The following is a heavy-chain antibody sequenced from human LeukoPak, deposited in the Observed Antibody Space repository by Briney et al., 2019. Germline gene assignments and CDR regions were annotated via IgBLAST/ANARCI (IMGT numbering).Heavy chain of an antibody. CDR2: ISSNGGST. CDR3: ARGMGGSYSPFDY. CDR1: GFTFRSYA. J-gene: IGHJ4*02. D-gene: IGHD1-26*01. V-gene: IGHV3-64*01. Sequence: PGGSLRPSCAASGFTFRSYAMHWVRQAPGKGLEYVSAISSNGGSTYYANSVKGRFTISRDNSKNTLYLQMGSLRAEDMALYYCARGMGGSYSPFDYWGQGTLVTVSS.